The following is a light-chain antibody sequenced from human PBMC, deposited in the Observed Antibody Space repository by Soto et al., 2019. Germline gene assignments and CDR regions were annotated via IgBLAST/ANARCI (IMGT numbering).Light chain of an antibody. CDR3: MQGTYWPPT. CDR1: QSIVYSDGKAY. J-gene: IGKJ1*01. V-gene: IGKV2-30*01. Sequence: DVVMSLSPLSLPVTLGQPASISCRSSQSIVYSDGKAYLSWFQQRPGQSPRRLIYKASNRYSGVPDRFSGSGSGTDFTLQIDRVEAEDVGIYYCMQGTYWPPTFGRGTRVEIK. CDR2: KAS.